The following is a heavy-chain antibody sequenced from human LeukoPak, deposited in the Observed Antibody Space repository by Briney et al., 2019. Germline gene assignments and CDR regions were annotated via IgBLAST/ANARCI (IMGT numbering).Heavy chain of an antibody. CDR2: IYYNGNT. Sequence: SGPTLLNPSQTLSLTCTVSGGSISSGGYYWSWIRQHPGKGLEWLGYIYYNGNTYYNPSLKGRVTISLDTSKKQFSLTVRSVTAADTAIYYCARDPQLGIGRPSDDFDIWGQGTMVTVSS. CDR3: ARDPQLGIGRPSDDFDI. J-gene: IGHJ3*02. V-gene: IGHV4-31*03. CDR1: GGSISSGGYY. D-gene: IGHD7-27*01.